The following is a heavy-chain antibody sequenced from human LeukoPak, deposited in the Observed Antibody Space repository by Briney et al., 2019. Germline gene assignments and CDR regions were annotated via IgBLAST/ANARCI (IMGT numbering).Heavy chain of an antibody. J-gene: IGHJ5*02. CDR3: ARWAVAGILDINWFDP. CDR2: ISSSSSYI. V-gene: IGHV3-21*01. Sequence: GGSLRLSCAASGFTFSSYSMNWVRQAPGKGLEWASSISSSSSYIYYADSVKGRFTISRDNAKNSLYLQMNSLRAEDTAVYYCARWAVAGILDINWFDPWGQGTLVTVSS. D-gene: IGHD6-19*01. CDR1: GFTFSSYS.